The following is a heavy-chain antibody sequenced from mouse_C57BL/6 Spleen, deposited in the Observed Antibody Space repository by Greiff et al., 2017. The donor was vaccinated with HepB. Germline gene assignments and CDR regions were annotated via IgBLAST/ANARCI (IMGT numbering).Heavy chain of an antibody. CDR1: GYAFSSSW. D-gene: IGHD1-1*01. V-gene: IGHV1-82*01. J-gene: IGHJ4*01. CDR2: IYPGDGDT. Sequence: VQLQQSGPELVKPGASVKISCKASGYAFSSSWMNWVKQRPGKGLEWIGRIYPGDGDTNYNGKFKGKATLTADNSSSTAYMQLSSLTSEDSAVYVCARWGGSSYYYARDYWGQGTSVTVSS. CDR3: ARWGGSSYYYARDY.